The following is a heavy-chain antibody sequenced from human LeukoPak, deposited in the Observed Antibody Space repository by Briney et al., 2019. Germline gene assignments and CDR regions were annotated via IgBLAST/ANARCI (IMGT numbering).Heavy chain of an antibody. J-gene: IGHJ4*02. D-gene: IGHD4-23*01. CDR3: ARDYGGNYRAHIDY. V-gene: IGHV3-48*03. CDR2: ISSGGSTI. CDR1: GFTFSSYE. Sequence: PGGSLRLSCAVSGFTFSSYEMNWARQAPGKGLEWVSYISSGGSTIYYADSVKGRFTISRDNAKNSLYLQMNSLRAEDTAVYYCARDYGGNYRAHIDYWGQGTLVTVSS.